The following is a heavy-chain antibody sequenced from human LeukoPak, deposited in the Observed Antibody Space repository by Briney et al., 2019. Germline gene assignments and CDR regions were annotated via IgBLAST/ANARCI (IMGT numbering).Heavy chain of an antibody. V-gene: IGHV3-20*04. CDR1: GFTFDDYG. CDR2: ISWNGGTT. Sequence: GGSLRLSCAASGFTFDDYGMSWVRQAPGKGLEWVSGISWNGGTTGFADSVRGRFTISRDNAKNSLYLQMNSLRAEDTASYYCARHQMVVVAAIDYWGQGTLVTVSS. D-gene: IGHD2-15*01. J-gene: IGHJ4*02. CDR3: ARHQMVVVAAIDY.